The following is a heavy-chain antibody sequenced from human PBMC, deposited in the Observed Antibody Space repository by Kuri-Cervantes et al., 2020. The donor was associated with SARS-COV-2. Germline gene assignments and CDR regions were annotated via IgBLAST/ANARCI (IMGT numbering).Heavy chain of an antibody. D-gene: IGHD6-19*01. CDR3: AKDLGGAVAGSIWV. CDR2: IYYSGST. CDR1: GGSISSYY. J-gene: IGHJ1*01. V-gene: IGHV4-59*12. Sequence: GSLRLSCTVSGGSISSYYWSWIRQPPGKGLEWIGHIYYSGSTNYNPSLKSRVTISVDTSKNQFSLKLSSVTAADTAVYYCAKDLGGAVAGSIWVWGQGTMVTVSS.